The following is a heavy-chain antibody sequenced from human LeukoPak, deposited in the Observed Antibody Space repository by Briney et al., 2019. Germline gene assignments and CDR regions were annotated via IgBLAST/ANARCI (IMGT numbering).Heavy chain of an antibody. CDR1: GGSFSGYY. CDR2: INHSGST. Sequence: PKTLSLTCAVYGGSFSGYYWSWIRQPPGKGQEWIGEINHSGSTNCNPSLKSRVTISVDTSKNQFSLKLSSVTAADTAVYYCAIHIVVVPAAKKKNWFDPRGQGTLVTVSS. V-gene: IGHV4-34*01. CDR3: AIHIVVVPAAKKKNWFDP. D-gene: IGHD2-2*01. J-gene: IGHJ5*02.